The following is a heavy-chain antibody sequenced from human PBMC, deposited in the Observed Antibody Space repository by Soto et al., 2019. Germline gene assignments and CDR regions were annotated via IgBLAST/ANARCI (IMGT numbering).Heavy chain of an antibody. D-gene: IGHD3-16*02. CDR1: GFTFSSYG. J-gene: IGHJ4*02. Sequence: GGSLRLSSAASGFTFSSYGMHWVRQAPGKGLEWVAVISYDGSNKYYADSVKGRFTISRDNSKNTLYLQMNSLRAEDTAVYYCAKDQDIWGSYRLNYWGQGTLVTVSS. CDR3: AKDQDIWGSYRLNY. CDR2: ISYDGSNK. V-gene: IGHV3-30*18.